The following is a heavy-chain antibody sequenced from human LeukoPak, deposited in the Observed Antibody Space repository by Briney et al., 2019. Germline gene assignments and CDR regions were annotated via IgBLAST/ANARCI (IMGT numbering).Heavy chain of an antibody. CDR3: ARSRGAGPAAYFDY. D-gene: IGHD6-19*01. V-gene: IGHV3-11*03. CDR1: GFTFSDEY. CDR2: ISNSGSYT. J-gene: IGHJ4*02. Sequence: GGSLRLSCAASGFTFSDEYVSWIRQAPGKGLEWVSYISNSGSYTNYADSVKGRFTISRDNAKNSLYLQMSSLRAEDTAVYYCARSRGAGPAAYFDYWGQGTLITVSS.